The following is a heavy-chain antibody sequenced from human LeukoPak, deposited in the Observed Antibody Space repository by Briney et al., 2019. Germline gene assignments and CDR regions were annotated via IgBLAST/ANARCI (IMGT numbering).Heavy chain of an antibody. CDR3: ARNGYCSGGSCYVYFQH. D-gene: IGHD2-15*01. J-gene: IGHJ1*01. CDR2: IISIFGTA. CDR1: GGTFSSYA. Sequence: GASVKVSCKASGGTFSSYAISWVRQAPGQGLEWMGGIISIFGTANYAQKFQGRVTITADESTSTAYMELSSLRSEDTAVYYCARNGYCSGGSCYVYFQHWGQGTLVTVSS. V-gene: IGHV1-69*13.